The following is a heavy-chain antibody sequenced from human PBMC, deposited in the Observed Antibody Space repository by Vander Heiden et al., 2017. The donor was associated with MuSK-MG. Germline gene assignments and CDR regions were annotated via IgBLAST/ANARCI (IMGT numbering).Heavy chain of an antibody. V-gene: IGHV1-69*01. Sequence: QVQLVQSGAEVKKPGSSVKVSCKASGGTFSSYAISWVRQAPGQGLEWFGGSILIFGSPTYAHNFQGSAAFSADESTSPAYCELRCLRFEDNHLYHRAIPHDSSGCCFLLSYYDGKDVWG. D-gene: IGHD3-22*01. CDR2: SILIFGSP. CDR3: AIPHDSSGCCFLLSYYDGKDV. J-gene: IGHJ6*01. CDR1: GGTFSSYA.